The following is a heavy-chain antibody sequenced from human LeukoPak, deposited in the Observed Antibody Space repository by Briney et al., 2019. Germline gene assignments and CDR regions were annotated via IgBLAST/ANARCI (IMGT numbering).Heavy chain of an antibody. J-gene: IGHJ4*02. Sequence: GESLKISCEGSGYSFTNYWIGWVRQMPGKGLEWMGIIYPGDSDTRYSPSFQGQVTISADKSISTAYLQWSSLKASDTAMYYCARPGYSGYDFSSVDYFDYWGQGTLVTVSS. CDR2: IYPGDSDT. D-gene: IGHD5-12*01. CDR1: GYSFTNYW. V-gene: IGHV5-51*01. CDR3: ARPGYSGYDFSSVDYFDY.